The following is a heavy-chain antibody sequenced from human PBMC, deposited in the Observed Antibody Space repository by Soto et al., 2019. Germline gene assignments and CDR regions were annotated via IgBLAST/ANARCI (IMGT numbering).Heavy chain of an antibody. CDR1: GGTFTNFA. D-gene: IGHD4-17*01. CDR3: ARGSPTTVTTWFDP. Sequence: QVQLVQSGAEVKKPGSSVKVSCKASGGTFTNFAISWVRQAPGRGLEWMGGIIPVFGKAKYAQRFQGRVKFTADESTSTAYMEVNSLTSDDTAVYYCARGSPTTVTTWFDPWGQGTLVTVSS. CDR2: IIPVFGKA. V-gene: IGHV1-69*01. J-gene: IGHJ5*02.